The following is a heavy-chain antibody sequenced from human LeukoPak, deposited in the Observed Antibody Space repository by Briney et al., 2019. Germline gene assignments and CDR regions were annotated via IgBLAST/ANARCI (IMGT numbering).Heavy chain of an antibody. V-gene: IGHV3-33*08. D-gene: IGHD1-26*01. CDR3: ARSNSGSYLFDY. J-gene: IGHJ4*02. CDR2: IWYDGSNK. CDR1: GFTFSNYG. Sequence: QAGGSLRLSCAASGFTFSNYGIHWVRQAPGMGLEWVAVIWYDGSNKYYADSVKGRFTISRDNSKNTLYLQMNSLRAEDTAVYYCARSNSGSYLFDYWGQGTLVTVSS.